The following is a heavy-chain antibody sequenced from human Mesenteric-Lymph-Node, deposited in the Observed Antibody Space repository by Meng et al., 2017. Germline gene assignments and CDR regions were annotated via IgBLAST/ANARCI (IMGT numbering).Heavy chain of an antibody. CDR1: GFTFSSYA. V-gene: IGHV1-69*05. CDR2: IIPIFGTA. J-gene: IGHJ3*02. CDR3: ARDRVGGYSSGWYQGGDAFDI. Sequence: KISCAASGFTFSSYAISWVRQAPGQGLEWMGGIIPIFGTANYAQKFQGRVTITTDESTSTAYMELSSLRSEDTAVYYCARDRVGGYSSGWYQGGDAFDIWGQGTMVTVSS. D-gene: IGHD6-19*01.